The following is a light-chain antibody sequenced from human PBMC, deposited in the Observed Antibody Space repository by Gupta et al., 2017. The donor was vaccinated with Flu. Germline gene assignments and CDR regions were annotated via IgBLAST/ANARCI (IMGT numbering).Light chain of an antibody. V-gene: IGKV2-30*02. CDR2: RVT. J-gene: IGKJ1*01. CDR3: MQGTHWPT. CDR1: QSLVHRNGNTY. Sequence: ISCRSSQSLVHRNGNTYLTWFQQRPGQSPRRLIYRVTNRDSGVPVRFSGSGSGTDFTLKISRVEAEDVGIYYCMQGTHWPTFGQGTKVEIK.